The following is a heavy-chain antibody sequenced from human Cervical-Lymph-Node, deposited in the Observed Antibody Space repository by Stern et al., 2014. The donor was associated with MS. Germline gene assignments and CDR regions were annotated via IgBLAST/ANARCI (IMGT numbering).Heavy chain of an antibody. V-gene: IGHV3-30*18. Sequence: MQLVESGGGVVQPGRSLRLSCAASGFTFSSYGMHWVRQAPGKGLEWVAVISYDGSNKYYADSVKGRFTISRDNSKNTLYLQMNSLRAEDTAVYYCAKDNPEGLVWGQGTMFTVSS. CDR1: GFTFSSYG. CDR3: AKDNPEGLV. CDR2: ISYDGSNK. J-gene: IGHJ3*01.